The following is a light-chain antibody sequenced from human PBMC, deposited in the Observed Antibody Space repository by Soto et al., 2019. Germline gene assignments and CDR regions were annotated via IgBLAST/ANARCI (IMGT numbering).Light chain of an antibody. CDR3: QQYYNRPRT. V-gene: IGKV3-15*01. Sequence: EIVMTQSPATLSVSPGERATLSCRAGQNIHTNLACYQQKPAHAPRLLFYCASTGATGRPARISGSGSGTEFTLTINSLQAEDGAADYCQQYYNRPRTFGQGTRLENK. CDR2: CAS. J-gene: IGKJ5*01. CDR1: QNIHTN.